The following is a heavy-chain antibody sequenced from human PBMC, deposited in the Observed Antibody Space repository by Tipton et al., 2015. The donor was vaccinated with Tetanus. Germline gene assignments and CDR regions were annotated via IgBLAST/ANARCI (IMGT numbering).Heavy chain of an antibody. Sequence: LRLSCTVSGGSVSGGDYHWSWIRQPPGKGLEWIGYSHYSGSTSSNPSLKSRVTISLDTSKNQFSLKLTSVTAADTAVYYCATVGLVTASVKYWGQGTLVTVSS. CDR1: GGSVSGGDYH. J-gene: IGHJ4*01. CDR3: ATVGLVTASVKY. V-gene: IGHV4-61*08. D-gene: IGHD2-21*02. CDR2: SHYSGST.